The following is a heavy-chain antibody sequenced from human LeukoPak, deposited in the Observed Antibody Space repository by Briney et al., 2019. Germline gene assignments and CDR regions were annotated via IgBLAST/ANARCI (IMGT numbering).Heavy chain of an antibody. V-gene: IGHV7-4-1*02. D-gene: IGHD3-22*01. CDR1: GYTFTSYA. CDR3: ARAPYYYDSRGYYSIRFDP. CDR2: INTNTGNP. J-gene: IGHJ5*02. Sequence: GASVKVSCKASGYTFTSYAMNWVRQAPGQGLEWMGWINTNTGNPTYAQSFTGRFVFSLDTSVSTAYLQISSLKAEDTAVYYCARAPYYYDSRGYYSIRFDPWGQGTLVTVSS.